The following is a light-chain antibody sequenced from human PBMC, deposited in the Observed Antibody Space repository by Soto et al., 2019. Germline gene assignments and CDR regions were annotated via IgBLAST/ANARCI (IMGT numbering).Light chain of an antibody. CDR3: CSYAGSYIFYV. CDR2: DVT. CDR1: SSDIGDYNY. Sequence: QSVLTQPRSVSGSPGQSVTISCTGTSSDIGDYNYVSWYQQHPGKAPKVMIYDVTKRPSGVPDRFSGSKSGNTASLTISGLQAEDEADYYCCSYAGSYIFYVFGTGTKVTVL. V-gene: IGLV2-11*01. J-gene: IGLJ1*01.